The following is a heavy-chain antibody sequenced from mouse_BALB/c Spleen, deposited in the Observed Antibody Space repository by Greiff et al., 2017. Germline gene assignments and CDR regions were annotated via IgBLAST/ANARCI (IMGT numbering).Heavy chain of an antibody. V-gene: IGHV3-8*02. CDR2: ISYSGST. CDR3: ARYPRFHYAMDY. CDR1: GDSITSGY. J-gene: IGHJ4*01. Sequence: VQLQQSGPSLVKPSQTLSLTCSVPGDSITSGYWNWFRKFPGNKLEYMGYISYSGSTYYNPSLKSRISITRDTSKNQYYLQLNTVTTEDTATYYCARYPRFHYAMDYWGQGTSVTVSS.